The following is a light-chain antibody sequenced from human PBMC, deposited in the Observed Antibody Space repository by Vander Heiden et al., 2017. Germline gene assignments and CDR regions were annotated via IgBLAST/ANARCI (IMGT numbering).Light chain of an antibody. Sequence: DIGVTPSPLFLPVPPGEPASISCRSSQSLLHSNGYNYLDWYLQKPGQSPQLLIYLGSNRASGVPDRFSGSGSGTDFTLKISRVEAEDVGVYYCMQALQTPFTFGPGTKVDIK. CDR3: MQALQTPFT. CDR2: LGS. J-gene: IGKJ3*01. V-gene: IGKV2-28*01. CDR1: QSLLHSNGYNY.